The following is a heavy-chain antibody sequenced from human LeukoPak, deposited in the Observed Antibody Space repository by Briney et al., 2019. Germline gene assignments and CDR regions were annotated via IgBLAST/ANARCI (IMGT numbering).Heavy chain of an antibody. J-gene: IGHJ4*02. CDR1: GFTFSSYA. D-gene: IGHD2-15*01. V-gene: IGHV3-23*01. CDR2: ISGSGGST. CDR3: AKAVGGYCSGGSCYLFDY. Sequence: GGSLRLSCAASGFTFSSYAMSWVRQAPGKGLEWVSAISGSGGSTYYADSVKGRFTISRDNSKNTLYLQMNSLRAEDTAVYYCAKAVGGYCSGGSCYLFDYWCQGTLVTVSS.